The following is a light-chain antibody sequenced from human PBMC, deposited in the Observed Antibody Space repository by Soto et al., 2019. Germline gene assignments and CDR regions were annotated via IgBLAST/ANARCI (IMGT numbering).Light chain of an antibody. Sequence: DIQMTQSPSSLSASVGDRVTITCRASQSVSRLNWYQQKPGKAPKLLIYAASSLQSGVPSRFSGSGSGTDFTLIVSSLQPEDFATYYCQQRSSYPRTFGQGTKVEV. J-gene: IGKJ1*01. CDR1: QSVSR. CDR2: AAS. V-gene: IGKV1-39*01. CDR3: QQRSSYPRT.